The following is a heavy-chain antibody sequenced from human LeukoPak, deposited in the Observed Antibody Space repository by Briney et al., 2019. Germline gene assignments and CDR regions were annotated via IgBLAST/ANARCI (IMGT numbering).Heavy chain of an antibody. J-gene: IGHJ4*02. D-gene: IGHD6-19*01. Sequence: PGGSLRLSCAASGFTFSSYWMNWVRQAPGKGLVWVSRIASDGSSTTYADSVKGRFTISRDNSKNTLYLQMNSLRAEDTAVYYCAKDRPGIAVAPYYFDYWGQGTLVTVSS. CDR2: IASDGSST. CDR3: AKDRPGIAVAPYYFDY. CDR1: GFTFSSYW. V-gene: IGHV3-74*01.